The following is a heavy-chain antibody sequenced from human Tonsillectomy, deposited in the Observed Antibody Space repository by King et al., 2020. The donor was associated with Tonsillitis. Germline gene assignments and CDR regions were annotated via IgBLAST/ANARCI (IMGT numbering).Heavy chain of an antibody. J-gene: IGHJ5*02. V-gene: IGHV4-39*01. Sequence: QLQESGPGLVKPSETLSLTCTVSGGSISSSDYYYGWIRQPPGKGLEWIGSIYYSGSTYYNPSLKSRVTISVDTSKNQLSLKLSSVTAADTAVYYCARQLVGPEGGFDPWGQGTLVTVSS. CDR3: ARQLVGPEGGFDP. CDR2: IYYSGST. CDR1: GGSISSSDYY.